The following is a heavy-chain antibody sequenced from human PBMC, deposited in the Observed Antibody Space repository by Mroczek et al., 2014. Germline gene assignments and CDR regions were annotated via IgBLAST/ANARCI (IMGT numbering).Heavy chain of an antibody. CDR3: ARDQGGWIAVAGGRNDAFDI. J-gene: IGHJ3*02. D-gene: IGHD6-19*01. Sequence: QVQLQESGPGLVKPSETLSLTCTVSGGSISSYYWSWIRQPAGKGLEWIGRIYTSGSTNYNPSLKSRVTMSVDTSKNQFSLKLSSVTAADTAVYYCARDQGGWIAVAGGRNDAFDIWGQGTMVTVSS. CDR1: GGSISSYY. V-gene: IGHV4-4*07. CDR2: IYTSGST.